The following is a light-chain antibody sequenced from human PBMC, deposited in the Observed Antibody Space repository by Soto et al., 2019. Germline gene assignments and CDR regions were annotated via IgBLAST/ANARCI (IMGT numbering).Light chain of an antibody. CDR2: GVS. V-gene: IGKV3-20*01. CDR1: QSVSSGH. CDR3: QQYGSSPWT. J-gene: IGKJ1*01. Sequence: ENVLTQSPGTLSLSPGGRATLSCGASQSVSSGHLAWYQQKPGQAPRLLIYGVSSRATGIPDRFSGSGSGTDFALTISRLEPEDFAVYYCQQYGSSPWTFGQGTKVDIK.